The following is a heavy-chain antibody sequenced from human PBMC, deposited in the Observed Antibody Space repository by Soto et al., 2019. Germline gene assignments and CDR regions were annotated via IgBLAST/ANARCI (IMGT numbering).Heavy chain of an antibody. Sequence: QMQLVQSGPEVKKPGTSVKVSCKASGFTFTSSAVQWVRQARGQRLEWIGWIVVGSGNTNYAQKFQERVTITRDMSTSTAYMELSSLRSEDTAVYYCAAGFSRGAVAGTRSDYWGQGTLVTVSS. CDR1: GFTFTSSA. V-gene: IGHV1-58*01. CDR2: IVVGSGNT. J-gene: IGHJ4*02. CDR3: AAGFSRGAVAGTRSDY. D-gene: IGHD6-19*01.